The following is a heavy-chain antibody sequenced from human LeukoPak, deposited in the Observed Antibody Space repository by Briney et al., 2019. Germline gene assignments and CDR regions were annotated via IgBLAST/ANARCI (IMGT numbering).Heavy chain of an antibody. CDR3: ARHATPGVSSAFDL. CDR1: GGSISSNYYY. V-gene: IGHV4-39*01. CDR2: IYYNGTT. J-gene: IGHJ3*01. D-gene: IGHD2-15*01. Sequence: SETLSLTCTVSGGSISSNYYYWGWIRQPPGKGLEWIGSIYYNGTTYYNPSLRSRVTTSVDTSKNQVSLKLSSVTAADTAVYYCARHATPGVSSAFDLWGQGTMITVSS.